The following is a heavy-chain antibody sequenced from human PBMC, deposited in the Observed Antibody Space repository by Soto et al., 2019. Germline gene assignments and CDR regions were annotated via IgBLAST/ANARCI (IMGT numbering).Heavy chain of an antibody. D-gene: IGHD1-7*01. CDR3: ARGLVAGTADYYDYYGMDG. Sequence: ASVKVSCKASGGTFNSYASSWVRQAPGQGLEWMGGIIPIFGTANYAQKFPGRVTITADESTSTAYMELSSLRSEDTAVYYCARGLVAGTADYYDYYGMDGWGQGTTVTVSS. CDR2: IIPIFGTA. CDR1: GGTFNSYA. V-gene: IGHV1-69*13. J-gene: IGHJ6*02.